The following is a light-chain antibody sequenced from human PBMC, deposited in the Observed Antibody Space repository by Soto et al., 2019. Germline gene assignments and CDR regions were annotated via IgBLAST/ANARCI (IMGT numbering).Light chain of an antibody. Sequence: EIVLTQSPGTLSLSPRERATLSCRASQSVSNNYLAWYQQKPGQAPRLLMYGISRRATGIPDRFSGSGSGTDFTLTITRLEPEDFAVYYCQQYVTSSPRTFGQGTKVDIK. CDR2: GIS. J-gene: IGKJ1*01. CDR3: QQYVTSSPRT. CDR1: QSVSNNY. V-gene: IGKV3-20*01.